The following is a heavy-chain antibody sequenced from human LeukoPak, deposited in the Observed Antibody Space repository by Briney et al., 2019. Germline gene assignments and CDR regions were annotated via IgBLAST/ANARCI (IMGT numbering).Heavy chain of an antibody. J-gene: IGHJ3*02. CDR2: IYYSGST. Sequence: SETLSLTCTVSGGSISSYYWSWIRQPPGKGLEWIGYIYYSGSTNYNPSLKSRVTISVDTSKNQFPLKLSSVTAADTAVYYWAREKAHYDILTGYYYAFDIWGQGTMVTVSS. CDR1: GGSISSYY. CDR3: AREKAHYDILTGYYYAFDI. V-gene: IGHV4-59*01. D-gene: IGHD3-9*01.